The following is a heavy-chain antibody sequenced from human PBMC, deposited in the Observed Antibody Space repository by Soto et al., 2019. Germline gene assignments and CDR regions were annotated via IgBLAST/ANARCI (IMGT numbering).Heavy chain of an antibody. CDR3: ARVRDDWAAERYFDY. CDR2: INSDGSST. V-gene: IGHV3-74*01. D-gene: IGHD6-13*01. CDR1: GFTFSSYW. Sequence: EVQLVESGGGLVQPGGSLRLSCAASGFTFSSYWMHWVRQAPGKGLVWVSRINSDGSSTSYADSVKGRFTISRDNAKNTLYRQMNSLRAEDTAVYYCARVRDDWAAERYFDYWGQGTLVTVSS. J-gene: IGHJ4*02.